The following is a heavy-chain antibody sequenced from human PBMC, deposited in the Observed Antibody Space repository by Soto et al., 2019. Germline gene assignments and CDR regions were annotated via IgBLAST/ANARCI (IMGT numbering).Heavy chain of an antibody. V-gene: IGHV4-4*02. J-gene: IGHJ4*02. CDR1: GGSISTSNW. Sequence: QVQLQESGPGLVKPSGTLSLTCAVSGGSISTSNWWSWVRQPPGKGLEWIGEVYHSGSTNYNPSFKSRVAMPVDKSKIQFSLKLNSVTAADTALYYCAMTSTSGTRFDYWGQGSLVTISS. CDR2: VYHSGST. D-gene: IGHD1-1*01. CDR3: AMTSTSGTRFDY.